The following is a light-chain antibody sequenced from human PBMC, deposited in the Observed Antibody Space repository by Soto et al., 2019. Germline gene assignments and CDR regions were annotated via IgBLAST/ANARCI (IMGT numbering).Light chain of an antibody. CDR2: GAS. CDR3: LQHNAYPFT. V-gene: IGKV1-17*03. CDR1: QGISNY. J-gene: IGKJ2*01. Sequence: DIQMTQSPSAMSASVGDRVTITCRACQGISNYLAWFQQKPGQGPKRLIYGASNLQSGVPPRFSGSGSETEFTLTISNLQPEDIATYYCLQHNAYPFTFGQGTKLEIK.